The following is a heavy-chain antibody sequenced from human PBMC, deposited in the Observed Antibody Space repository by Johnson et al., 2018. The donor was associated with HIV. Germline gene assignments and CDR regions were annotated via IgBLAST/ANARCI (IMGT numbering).Heavy chain of an antibody. CDR1: GFTFSSYA. CDR3: ARVLHHGDTGGGAFDI. Sequence: QVQLVESGGGVAQPGRSLRLSCVASGFTFSSYALHWVRQAPGKGLEWVAVISFDGRIKYYADSVKGRFTISRDKSKSTRYMQMKGQRAEDTVVYYCARVLHHGDTGGGAFDIWGQGTMVTVSS. CDR2: ISFDGRIK. J-gene: IGHJ3*02. D-gene: IGHD1-14*01. V-gene: IGHV3-30*04.